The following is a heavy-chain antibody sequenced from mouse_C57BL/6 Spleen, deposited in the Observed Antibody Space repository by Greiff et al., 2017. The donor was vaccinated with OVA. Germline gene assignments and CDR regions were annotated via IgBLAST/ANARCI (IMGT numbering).Heavy chain of an antibody. CDR2: IYPRSGNT. V-gene: IGHV1-81*01. CDR3: ARERTTGVATGGNYYAMDY. CDR1: GYTFTSYG. D-gene: IGHD1-1*01. J-gene: IGHJ4*01. Sequence: VHLVESGAELARPGASVKLSCKASGYTFTSYGISWVKQRTGQGLEWIGEIYPRSGNTYYNEKFKGKATLTADKSSSTAYMELRSLTSEDSAVYFCARERTTGVATGGNYYAMDYWGQGTSVTVSS.